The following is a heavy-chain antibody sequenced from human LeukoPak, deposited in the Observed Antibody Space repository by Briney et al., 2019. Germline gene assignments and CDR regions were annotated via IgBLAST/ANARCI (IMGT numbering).Heavy chain of an antibody. D-gene: IGHD1-14*01. J-gene: IGHJ4*02. V-gene: IGHV3-30*02. CDR1: GSIFSSHG. Sequence: GGSLRLSCAASGSIFSSHGMHWVRQAPGKRLEWVAFIQNDGKRKDYADSVKGRFSISRDNSKNTMYLEMSSLRAEDTAVYYCAKDFDRNYSLDYWGQGTLVTVSS. CDR2: IQNDGKRK. CDR3: AKDFDRNYSLDY.